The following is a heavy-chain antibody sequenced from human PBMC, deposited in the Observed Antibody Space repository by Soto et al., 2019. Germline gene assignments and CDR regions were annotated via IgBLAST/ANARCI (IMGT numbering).Heavy chain of an antibody. Sequence: QVQLVESGGGVVQPGRSLRLSCAASGFTFSSYAIHWVRQAPGKGLEWVAVISFDGFNTFYADSVKGRFTISRDNSKNSLYLQINSLRVEDTAVYYCARGGRGLRGAFDIWGQGTVVTVSS. J-gene: IGHJ3*02. CDR3: ARGGRGLRGAFDI. D-gene: IGHD3-16*01. CDR2: ISFDGFNT. CDR1: GFTFSSYA. V-gene: IGHV3-30-3*01.